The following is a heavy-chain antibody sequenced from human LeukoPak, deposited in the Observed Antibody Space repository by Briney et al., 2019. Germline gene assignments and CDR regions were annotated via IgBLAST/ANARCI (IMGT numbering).Heavy chain of an antibody. CDR1: GVTFSSYE. J-gene: IGHJ6*03. Sequence: GGSLRLSCAASGVTFSSYEMNWVRQAPGKGLEWISYISSSGSTIYYADSVKGRFTISRDNAKNSLYLQMNSLRAEDTAVYYCATSTSRGPYYYYMDVWGKGTTVTVSS. CDR3: ATSTSRGPYYYYMDV. CDR2: ISSSGSTI. V-gene: IGHV3-48*03. D-gene: IGHD2-2*01.